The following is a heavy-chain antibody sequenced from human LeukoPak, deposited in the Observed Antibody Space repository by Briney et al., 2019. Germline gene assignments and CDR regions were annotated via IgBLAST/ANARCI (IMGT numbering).Heavy chain of an antibody. V-gene: IGHV3-21*04. CDR3: AKDRSLLYYYDSSGYYYPY. CDR1: GFTFSGYS. CDR2: FGTRSTSI. D-gene: IGHD3-22*01. Sequence: PGGSLRLSCTASGFTFSGYSMNWIRQAPGKGLEWVSSFGTRSTSIYHAGSVKGRFAISRDNAKNSLYLQMNSLRAEDTAVYYCAKDRSLLYYYDSSGYYYPYWGQGTLVTVSS. J-gene: IGHJ4*02.